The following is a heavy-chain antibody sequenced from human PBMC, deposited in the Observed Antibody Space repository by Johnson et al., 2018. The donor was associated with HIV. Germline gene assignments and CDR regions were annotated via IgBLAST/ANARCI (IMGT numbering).Heavy chain of an antibody. D-gene: IGHD4-11*01. V-gene: IGHV3-30*04. J-gene: IGHJ3*02. Sequence: QVQLVESGGGVVQPGRSLRLPCAASGLSFGSYAMHRVRPAPGTGLEWVACLAYAVSTKYYAESVKGRCTISSDNSKTTLYLHMTSLGPEDTAVYHCARGRSSVPYHYSTYPLGAFDIWGQGTMVTVSS. CDR1: GLSFGSYA. CDR3: ARGRSSVPYHYSTYPLGAFDI. CDR2: LAYAVSTK.